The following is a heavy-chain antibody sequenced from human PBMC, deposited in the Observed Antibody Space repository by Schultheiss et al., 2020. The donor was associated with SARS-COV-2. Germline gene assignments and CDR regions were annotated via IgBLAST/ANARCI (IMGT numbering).Heavy chain of an antibody. Sequence: SETLSLTCNVSASSISGYYWAWIRQPPGKGLEWIGSIYHSGSFYYNPSLKSRITISVDTSKNQFSLKLSSVTAADTAVYYCARGRDTAMDEINWFDPWGQGTLVTVSS. V-gene: IGHV4-38-2*02. CDR2: IYHSGSF. CDR1: ASSISGYY. D-gene: IGHD5-18*01. J-gene: IGHJ5*02. CDR3: ARGRDTAMDEINWFDP.